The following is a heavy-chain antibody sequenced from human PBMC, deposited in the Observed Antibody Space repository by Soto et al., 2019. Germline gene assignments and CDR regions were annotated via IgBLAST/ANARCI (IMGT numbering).Heavy chain of an antibody. CDR3: ARSAVAAAGRRNDAFDI. J-gene: IGHJ3*02. D-gene: IGHD6-13*01. CDR2: INPNSGGT. CDR1: GYTFTGYY. Sequence: QVQLVQSGAEVKKPGASVKVSCKASGYTFTGYYMHWVGQAPGQGLEWMGWINPNSGGTNYAQKFQGWVTMTRDTSISTAYMELSRLRSDDTAVYYCARSAVAAAGRRNDAFDIWGQGTMVTVSS. V-gene: IGHV1-2*04.